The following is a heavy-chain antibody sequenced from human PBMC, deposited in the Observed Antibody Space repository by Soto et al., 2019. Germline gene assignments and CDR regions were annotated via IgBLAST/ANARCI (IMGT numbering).Heavy chain of an antibody. V-gene: IGHV3-21*01. CDR3: ARDVQQWLASMLDY. Sequence: GGSLRLSCAASGFTFCSYSMNWVRQAPGKGLEWVSSISSSSSYIYYADSVKGRFTISRDNAKNSLYLQMNSLRAEDTAVYYCARDVQQWLASMLDYWGQGTLVTISS. J-gene: IGHJ4*02. D-gene: IGHD6-19*01. CDR2: ISSSSSYI. CDR1: GFTFCSYS.